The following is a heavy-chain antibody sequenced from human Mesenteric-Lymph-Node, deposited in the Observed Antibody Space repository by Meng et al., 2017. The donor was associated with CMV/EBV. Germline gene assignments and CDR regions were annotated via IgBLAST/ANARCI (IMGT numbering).Heavy chain of an antibody. CDR3: ARDREEYCSGGSCYGPGY. V-gene: IGHV1-69*06. Sequence: GRWVRSWAEVQTPGCAGRVSSWPSRGTSCSYAFSLVKQAPGLGLEWLGGIIPIFGTPYYAQRFQGRVTITAYKTTGTAYMDLTSLRSEDTAVYYCARDREEYCSGGSCYGPGYWGQGTLVTVSS. CDR2: IIPIFGTP. J-gene: IGHJ4*02. CDR1: RGTSCSYA. D-gene: IGHD2-15*01.